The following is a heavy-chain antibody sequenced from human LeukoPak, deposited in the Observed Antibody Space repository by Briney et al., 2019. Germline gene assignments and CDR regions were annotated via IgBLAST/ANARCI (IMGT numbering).Heavy chain of an antibody. CDR1: EFDFSSHA. CDR2: ISISGSKT. CDR3: ANEIRPNDY. V-gene: IGHV3-23*01. Sequence: GGSLRLSCAASEFDFSSHAMTWVRQALGKGLEWVSAISISGSKTYYADSVKGRFTISRDNSKNTLYLQMNSLRAEDTAVYYCANEIRPNDYWGQGTQVTVSS. D-gene: IGHD4-17*01. J-gene: IGHJ4*02.